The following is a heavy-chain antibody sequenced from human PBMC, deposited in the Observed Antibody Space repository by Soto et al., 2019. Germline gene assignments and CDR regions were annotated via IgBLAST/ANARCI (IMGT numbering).Heavy chain of an antibody. CDR3: EREQQLQIAPSYYYYGMDV. J-gene: IGHJ6*02. V-gene: IGHV4-59*11. D-gene: IGHD6-13*01. CDR1: GDSISYQY. Sequence: SETLSRTCIVAGDSISYQYWTFIRQPTGPGLERIGIIYSGGSTTYNPPLKSRVTISLDTSKNQFSLKLSSVTAPDTAVYSCEREQQLQIAPSYYYYGMDVWGQGTTVTVSS. CDR2: IYSGGST.